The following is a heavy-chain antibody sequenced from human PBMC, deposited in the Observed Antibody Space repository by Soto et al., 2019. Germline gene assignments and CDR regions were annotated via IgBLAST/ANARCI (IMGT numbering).Heavy chain of an antibody. CDR2: IYYSGST. V-gene: IGHV4-30-4*01. J-gene: IGHJ6*02. CDR1: GGSISSGDYY. D-gene: IGHD2-2*02. Sequence: PSETLSLTCTVSGGSISSGDYYGSWIRQPPGKGLKWIGYIYYSGSTYYNPSLKSRVTISVDTSKNQFSLKLSSVTAADTAVYYCARGKLGYCSSTSCYRETYYYYGMDVWGQGTTVTVSS. CDR3: ARGKLGYCSSTSCYRETYYYYGMDV.